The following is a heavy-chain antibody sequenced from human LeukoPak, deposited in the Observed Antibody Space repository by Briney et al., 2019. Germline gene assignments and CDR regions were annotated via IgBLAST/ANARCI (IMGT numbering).Heavy chain of an antibody. V-gene: IGHV4-38-2*02. CDR1: GYSISSGYY. CDR2: IYHSGST. J-gene: IGHJ3*02. CDR3: ARAFYELTDAFDI. Sequence: SETLSLTCTVSGYSISSGYYWGWIRPPPGKGLEWIGGIYHSGSTYYNPSLKSRVTISVDTSKNQFSLKLSSVTAADTAVYYCARAFYELTDAFDIWGQGTMVTVSS. D-gene: IGHD5/OR15-5a*01.